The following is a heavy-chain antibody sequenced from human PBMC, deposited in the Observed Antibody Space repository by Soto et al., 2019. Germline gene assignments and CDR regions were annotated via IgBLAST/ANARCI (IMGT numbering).Heavy chain of an antibody. Sequence: QVQLVQSGAEVKNPGASVEVSCKASGNTLTDFYMHWVRQAPGQGLEWMGWINPNTGVTKFARKFQGRVIMNRDTSINTALMVLSSLRYDDTALYYCARAAVGGEYYHFDSWGQGTLVTVSS. D-gene: IGHD1-26*01. CDR3: ARAAVGGEYYHFDS. J-gene: IGHJ4*02. CDR1: GNTLTDFY. CDR2: INPNTGVT. V-gene: IGHV1-2*02.